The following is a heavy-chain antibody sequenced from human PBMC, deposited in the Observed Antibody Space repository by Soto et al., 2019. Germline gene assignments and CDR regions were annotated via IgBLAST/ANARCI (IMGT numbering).Heavy chain of an antibody. CDR3: ARGSGIVALPGELEDVKYDY. CDR1: GQSFSGHS. Sequence: QVQLQQWGAGLVKPSETLSLSCAVYGQSFSGHSWAWIRQPPGKGLEWIGEINESGSTYYNPSLKSRVTISTDTSKNQFSLKLSSVSAAHTAAYFCARGSGIVALPGELEDVKYDYWGQGTLVNVSS. CDR2: INESGST. J-gene: IGHJ4*02. V-gene: IGHV4-34*01. D-gene: IGHD1-1*01.